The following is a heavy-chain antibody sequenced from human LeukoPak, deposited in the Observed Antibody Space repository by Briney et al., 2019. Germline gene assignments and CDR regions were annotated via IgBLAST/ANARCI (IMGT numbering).Heavy chain of an antibody. CDR2: ISQNGREK. J-gene: IGHJ4*02. D-gene: IGHD6-19*01. CDR3: ARDWPEAGSRAGDY. V-gene: IGHV3-7*04. Sequence: GGSLRLSCAASGFTFNSYSMNWVRQAPGKGLEWVANISQNGREKNYADSVKGRFTISRDNAKNSLYLQMNSLRDEDTAVYYCARDWPEAGSRAGDYWGQGTLVTVSS. CDR1: GFTFNSYS.